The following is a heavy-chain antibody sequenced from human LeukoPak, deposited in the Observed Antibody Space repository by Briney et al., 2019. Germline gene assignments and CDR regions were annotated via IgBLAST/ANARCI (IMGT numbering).Heavy chain of an antibody. CDR2: INAVNGNT. CDR3: ARGPRAAADDY. V-gene: IGHV1-3*01. J-gene: IGHJ4*02. Sequence: ASVKVSCKAPGYTFINYAINWGRQAPGQRPEWVGWINAVNGNTKYSQKFQGRVTITRDTSASTAYMELTSLTSADTAVYYCARGPRAAADDYWGQGTLVTVSS. D-gene: IGHD6-13*01. CDR1: GYTFINYA.